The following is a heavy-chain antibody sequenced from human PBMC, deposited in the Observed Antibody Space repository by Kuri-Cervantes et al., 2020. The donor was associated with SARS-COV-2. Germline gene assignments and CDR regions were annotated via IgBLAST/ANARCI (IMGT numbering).Heavy chain of an antibody. D-gene: IGHD3-22*01. Sequence: ASVKVSCKASGYIFTTCEINWVRQVPGQGLEWIGWMNPNNGNTGYAQKFQGRVTITRDTSMNTAYMELSRLRLDDTAAFCCVRFRYYDSMRNASDIWGQGTMVTVSS. J-gene: IGHJ3*02. V-gene: IGHV1-8*03. CDR1: GYIFTTCE. CDR2: MNPNNGNT. CDR3: VRFRYYDSMRNASDI.